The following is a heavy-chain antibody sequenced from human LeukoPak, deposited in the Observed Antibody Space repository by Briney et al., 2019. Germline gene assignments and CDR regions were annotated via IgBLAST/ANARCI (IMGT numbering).Heavy chain of an antibody. CDR1: GYTFSSHG. V-gene: IGHV3-23*01. CDR2: INGAGDNT. J-gene: IGHJ4*02. Sequence: GGSLRLSCAASGYTFSSHGLTLVRQAPGKGLEWVSTINGAGDNTYYAETVKGRFTISRDNSKNTLYLQMHSLRAEDTAIYYCAKVSVCYGCYLDYWGQGTLVTVS. CDR3: AKVSVCYGCYLDY. D-gene: IGHD3-16*01.